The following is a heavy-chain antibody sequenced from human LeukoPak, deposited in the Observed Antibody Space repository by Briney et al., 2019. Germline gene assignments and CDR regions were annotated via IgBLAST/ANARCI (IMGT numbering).Heavy chain of an antibody. CDR1: GYTFTGYY. V-gene: IGHV1-2*02. J-gene: IGHJ4*02. Sequence: ASVKVSCKASGYTFTGYYMHWVRQAPGQGLEWMGWINPNSGGTNYAQKFQGRVTMTRDTSISTAYMELSRLRSDDTAVYYCARESCSSTSCYAYEYYWDQGTLVTVSS. CDR3: ARESCSSTSCYAYEYY. D-gene: IGHD2-2*01. CDR2: INPNSGGT.